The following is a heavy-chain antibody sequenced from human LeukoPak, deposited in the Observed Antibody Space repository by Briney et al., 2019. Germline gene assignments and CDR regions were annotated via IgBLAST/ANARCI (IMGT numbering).Heavy chain of an antibody. CDR3: AGTPYDYVWGTYRPNFDY. CDR2: ISSSGSAI. V-gene: IGHV3-48*01. J-gene: IGHJ4*02. D-gene: IGHD3-16*02. CDR1: GFTFSRYS. Sequence: GGSLRISCAASGFTFSRYSMNWVRQAPGKGLEWVSYISSSGSAIYYADSVKGRFTISRDNAKNSLYLQMNSLRAEDTAVYYCAGTPYDYVWGTYRPNFDYWGQGTLVTVSS.